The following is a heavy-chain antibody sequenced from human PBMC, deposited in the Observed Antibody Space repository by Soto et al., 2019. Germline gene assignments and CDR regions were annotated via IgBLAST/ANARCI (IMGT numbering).Heavy chain of an antibody. Sequence: GGSLRLSCAASGFTFSNAWMSWVRQAPGKGLEWVGRIKSKTDGGTTDYAAPVKGRFTISRDDSKNTLYLQMNSLKTEDTAVYYGQRYYYDSRGDAFDIWGQGTMVTVSS. CDR2: IKSKTDGGTT. CDR3: QRYYYDSRGDAFDI. J-gene: IGHJ3*02. CDR1: GFTFSNAW. V-gene: IGHV3-15*01. D-gene: IGHD3-22*01.